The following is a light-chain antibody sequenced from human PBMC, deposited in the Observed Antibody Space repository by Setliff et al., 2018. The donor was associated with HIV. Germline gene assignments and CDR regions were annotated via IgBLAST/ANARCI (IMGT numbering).Light chain of an antibody. CDR1: SNDVGTYNY. V-gene: IGLV2-14*01. CDR2: EVT. CDR3: SSYTSRNSYV. Sequence: QSALTQPASVSGSPGQSIIISCTGTSNDVGTYNYVSWHQHHPGKAPKLIIYEVTDRPSGVSDRFSGSKSGNTASLTISGLQAEDEADYYCSSYTSRNSYVFGTGTKVTVL. J-gene: IGLJ1*01.